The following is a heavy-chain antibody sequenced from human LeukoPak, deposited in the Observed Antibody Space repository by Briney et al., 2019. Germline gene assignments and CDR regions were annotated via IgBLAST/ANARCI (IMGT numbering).Heavy chain of an antibody. CDR3: ARRGATRVAFDI. D-gene: IGHD1-26*01. J-gene: IGHJ3*02. V-gene: IGHV3-74*01. CDR1: GFTFSSYG. Sequence: GGSLRLSCAVSGFTFSSYGYGMHWVRQAPGKGLVWVSRINSDGSTTSYADSVKGRFTISRDNAKNTLYLQMNSLRAEDTAVYYCARRGATRVAFDIWGQGTMVTVSS. CDR2: INSDGSTT.